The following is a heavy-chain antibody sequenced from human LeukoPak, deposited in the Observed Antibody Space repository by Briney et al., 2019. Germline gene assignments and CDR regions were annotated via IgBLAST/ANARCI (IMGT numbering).Heavy chain of an antibody. CDR3: AGGARRQQPFDY. V-gene: IGHV3-66*01. CDR1: EFTVSSNY. J-gene: IGHJ4*02. CDR2: IYSGGST. Sequence: GWSLRLSCAASEFTVSSNYMKWVRQAPGKGLEWVSVIYSGGSTYYADSGKGRFTISRDNSKNTLYLQMNSLRAEDTAVYYCAGGARRQQPFDYWGQGTLVTVSS. D-gene: IGHD6-13*01.